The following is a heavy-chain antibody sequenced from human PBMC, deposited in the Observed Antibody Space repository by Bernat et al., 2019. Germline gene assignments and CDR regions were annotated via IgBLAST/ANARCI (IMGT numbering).Heavy chain of an antibody. CDR2: IYYSGTT. CDR1: GGSISSHY. CDR3: ARRIPYCSSTSCYAFYGKAKNWFDP. D-gene: IGHD2-2*01. V-gene: IGHV4-59*11. Sequence: QVQLQESGPGLVKPSETLSLTCTVSGGSISSHYWSWIRQPPGKGLEWLGYIYYSGTTNYNPSLKSRVTISVDTSKNQFSLKLSSVTAADTAVYYCARRIPYCSSTSCYAFYGKAKNWFDPWGQGTLVTVSS. J-gene: IGHJ5*02.